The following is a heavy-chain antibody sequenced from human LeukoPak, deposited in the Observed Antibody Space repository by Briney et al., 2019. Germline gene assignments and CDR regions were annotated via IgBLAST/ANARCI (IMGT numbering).Heavy chain of an antibody. Sequence: GGSLRLSCAASGFTFSDYYMSWIRQAPGKGLEWVSYISSSGSTISYADSVKGRFTISRDNAMNSLYLQMNSLRVEDTAVYYCARYRDGYTYFDYWGREPWSPSPQ. J-gene: IGHJ4*02. D-gene: IGHD5-24*01. CDR2: ISSSGSTI. CDR3: ARYRDGYTYFDY. V-gene: IGHV3-11*04. CDR1: GFTFSDYY.